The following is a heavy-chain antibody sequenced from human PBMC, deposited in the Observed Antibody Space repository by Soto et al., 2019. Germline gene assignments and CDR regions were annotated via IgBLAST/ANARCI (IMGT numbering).Heavy chain of an antibody. V-gene: IGHV3-53*01. Sequence: EVQLVESGGGLIQPGGSLRLSCAASGFTVSSNYMSWVRQAPGKGLEWVSVIYSGGSTYYADSVKGRFTISRDNSKNTLYYQMNSLRAADTAVYYCSREYSYGYYYYYAMDVWGQGTTVTVSS. CDR1: GFTVSSNY. J-gene: IGHJ6*02. D-gene: IGHD5-18*01. CDR3: SREYSYGYYYYYAMDV. CDR2: IYSGGST.